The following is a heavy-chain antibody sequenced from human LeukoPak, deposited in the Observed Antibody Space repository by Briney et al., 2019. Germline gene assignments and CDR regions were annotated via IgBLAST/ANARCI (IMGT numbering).Heavy chain of an antibody. D-gene: IGHD3-22*01. Sequence: GASVKVSCKASGGTFSSYAISWVRQSPGQGLEWMGRIIPIFGTANYAQKLQGRVTITADKSTSTAYMELSSLRSEDTAVYYCARDKNGYYYDSSGYYSFDYWGQGTLVTVSS. J-gene: IGHJ4*02. CDR1: GGTFSSYA. V-gene: IGHV1-69*06. CDR3: ARDKNGYYYDSSGYYSFDY. CDR2: IIPIFGTA.